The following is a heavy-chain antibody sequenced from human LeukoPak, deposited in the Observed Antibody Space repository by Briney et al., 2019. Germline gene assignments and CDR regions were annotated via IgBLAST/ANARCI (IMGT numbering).Heavy chain of an antibody. J-gene: IGHJ4*02. D-gene: IGHD3-10*01. CDR1: GFTFSSYS. CDR3: ARDQIRNYYGSGSPTDY. Sequence: GGSLRLSCAASGFTFSSYSMNWVRQAPGKGLEWVSSISSSSSYIYYADPVKGRFTISRDNAKNSLYLQMNSLRAEDTAVYYCARDQIRNYYGSGSPTDYWGQGTLVTVSS. CDR2: ISSSSSYI. V-gene: IGHV3-21*01.